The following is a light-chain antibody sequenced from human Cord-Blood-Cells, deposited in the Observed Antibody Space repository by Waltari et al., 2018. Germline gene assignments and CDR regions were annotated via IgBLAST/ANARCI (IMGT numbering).Light chain of an antibody. CDR2: DTS. CDR3: QQRSNWYT. J-gene: IGKJ2*01. CDR1: QSVSSY. V-gene: IGKV3-11*01. Sequence: ALTQSPATLSLSPPERATLPCRASQSVSSYLAWYQQKPGQAPRLLIYDTSNTATGIPARFSGSGFGTDFTLTISSLEPEDFAVYYWQQRSNWYTFGQGTKLEIK.